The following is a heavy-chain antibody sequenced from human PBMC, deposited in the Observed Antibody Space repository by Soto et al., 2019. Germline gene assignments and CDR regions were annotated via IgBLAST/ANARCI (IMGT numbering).Heavy chain of an antibody. D-gene: IGHD3-22*01. CDR2: ISSSGSTI. Sequence: GGSLRLSCAASGFTFSSYEMNWVRQAPGKGLEWVSYISSSGSTIYYADSVKGRFTISRDNAKNSLYLQMNSLRAEDTAVYYCARVGDYYDSSGSSGDLQHRGKGPLGTVAS. CDR1: GFTFSSYE. J-gene: IGHJ1*01. V-gene: IGHV3-48*03. CDR3: ARVGDYYDSSGSSGDLQH.